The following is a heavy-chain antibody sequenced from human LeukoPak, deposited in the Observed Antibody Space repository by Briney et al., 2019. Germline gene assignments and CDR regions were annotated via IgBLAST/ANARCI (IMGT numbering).Heavy chain of an antibody. D-gene: IGHD2-15*01. V-gene: IGHV3-7*01. CDR2: IKQDGSEK. CDR1: GFTFSSYW. Sequence: GGSLRLSCAASGFTFSSYWMSWVRQAPGKGLEWVANIKQDGSEKYYVDSVKGRFTISRDNAKNSLYLQMNSLRAEDTAVYYCARVGPPYCSGGSCYSEIGYWGQGTLVTVSS. J-gene: IGHJ4*02. CDR3: ARVGPPYCSGGSCYSEIGY.